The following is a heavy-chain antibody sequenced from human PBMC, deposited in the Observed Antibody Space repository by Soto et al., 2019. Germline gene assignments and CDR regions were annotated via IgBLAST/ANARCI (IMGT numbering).Heavy chain of an antibody. CDR3: TRVGGSVSGMDV. CDR1: GFTFSSYW. V-gene: IGHV3-74*01. D-gene: IGHD1-26*01. CDR2: IDNAGSSV. J-gene: IGHJ6*02. Sequence: EVQLVESEGGLVQPGGSLRLSCAASGFTFSSYWMHWVRQAPGKGLVWVSRIDNAGSSVRYADSVKGRFTISRDNAKNTLYLQMNSLRAEATAVYYCTRVGGSVSGMDVWGQGTTVTVSS.